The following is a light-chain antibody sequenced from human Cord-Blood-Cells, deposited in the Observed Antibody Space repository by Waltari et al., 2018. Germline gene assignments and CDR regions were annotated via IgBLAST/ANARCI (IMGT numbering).Light chain of an antibody. Sequence: QSALTQPPSASGSPGQSVTISCTGTSSDVGGYNSVTWYQQHPGKAHKLMIYEVSKRPSGVPERFSGSKSGNTASLTVSGLQAEDEADYYCSSYAGSNNWVFGGGTKLTVL. J-gene: IGLJ3*02. CDR3: SSYAGSNNWV. V-gene: IGLV2-8*01. CDR1: SSDVGGYNS. CDR2: EVS.